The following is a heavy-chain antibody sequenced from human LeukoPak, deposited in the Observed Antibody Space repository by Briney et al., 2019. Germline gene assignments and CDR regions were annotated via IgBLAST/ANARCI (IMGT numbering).Heavy chain of an antibody. CDR3: ARVPNYYDSSGYRRNIYFDY. CDR2: SQNSGCT. D-gene: IGHD3-22*01. CDR1: GGSLSSAHG. Sequence: SETLSLTCTVSGGSLSSAHGWSWIRQPPGKGLEWIGYSQNSGCTNCNPSLKSRVTISVDMSKNQFSLKLSSVTAADTAVYYCARVPNYYDSSGYRRNIYFDYWGQGTLVTVSS. J-gene: IGHJ4*02. V-gene: IGHV4-61*01.